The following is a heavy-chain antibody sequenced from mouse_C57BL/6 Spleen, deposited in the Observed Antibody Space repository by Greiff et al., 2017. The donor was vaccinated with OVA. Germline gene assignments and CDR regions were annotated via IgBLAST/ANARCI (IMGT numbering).Heavy chain of an antibody. CDR2: ISYDGSN. J-gene: IGHJ4*01. D-gene: IGHD3-1*01. V-gene: IGHV3-6*01. CDR1: GYSITSGYY. CDR3: ASGRVDYAMDY. Sequence: ESGPGLVKPSQSLSLTCSVTGYSITSGYYWNWIRQFPGNKLEWMGYISYDGSNNYNPSLKNRISITRDTSKNQFFLKLNSVTTEDTATYYCASGRVDYAMDYWGQGTSVTVSS.